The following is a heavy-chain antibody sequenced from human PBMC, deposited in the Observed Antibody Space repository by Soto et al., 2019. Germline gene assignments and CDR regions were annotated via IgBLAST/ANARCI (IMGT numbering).Heavy chain of an antibody. V-gene: IGHV3-48*01. CDR1: WCNIPDFG. CDR3: ARLSTFYDY. CDR2: IRSSSDTI. Sequence: CGPLRVSWAPAWCNIPDFGGNLGRQARGKGLEWFTYIRSSSDTIYYADSVKGRFTISRDNAKNLLYLQMKSLRAEDTAVYYFARLSTFYDYWGQGALVTVSP. J-gene: IGHJ4*02.